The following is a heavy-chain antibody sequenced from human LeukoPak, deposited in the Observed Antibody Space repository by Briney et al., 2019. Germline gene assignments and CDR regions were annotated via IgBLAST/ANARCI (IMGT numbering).Heavy chain of an antibody. CDR2: IHYNGNT. J-gene: IGHJ4*02. CDR1: GSMYNYY. CDR3: AREDDTIFGVVDY. V-gene: IGHV4-59*12. D-gene: IGHD3-3*01. Sequence: SETLSLTCTVSGSMYNYYWSWIRQPPGKGLEWIGYIHYNGNTNYNPSLKSRVTMSVDTSKNQFSLKLSSVTAADTAVYYCAREDDTIFGVVDYWGQGTLVTVSS.